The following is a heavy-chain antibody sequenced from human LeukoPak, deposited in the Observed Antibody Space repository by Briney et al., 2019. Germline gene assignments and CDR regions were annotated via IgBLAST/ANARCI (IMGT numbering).Heavy chain of an antibody. CDR1: GGSISSGDYY. CDR3: AREVSGSYYGY. V-gene: IGHV4-30-4*08. Sequence: SETLSLTCTVSGGSISSGDYYWSWIRQPPGKGLEWIVYIYYSGSTYYNPSLKSRVTISVDTSKNQFSLKLSSVTAADTAVYYCAREVSGSYYGYWGQGTLVTVSS. D-gene: IGHD3-10*01. CDR2: IYYSGST. J-gene: IGHJ4*02.